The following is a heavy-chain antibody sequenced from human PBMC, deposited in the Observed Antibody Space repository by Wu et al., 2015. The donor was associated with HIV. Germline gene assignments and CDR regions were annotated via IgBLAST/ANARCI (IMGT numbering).Heavy chain of an antibody. CDR3: SRGIPXREYYFDY. CDR1: GYTFTNYY. D-gene: IGHD2-21*01. J-gene: IGHJ4*02. V-gene: IGHV1-46*03. Sequence: QVQLVQSGAEVKKPGASVKISCKASGYTFTNYYLHWVRQTPGQGLEWMGIINPSGGSTSYAQKFQGRVTMTRDTSTSTVYMGLSNLRSEDTAVYYCSRGIPXREYYFDYWAREPWSPSP. CDR2: INPSGGST.